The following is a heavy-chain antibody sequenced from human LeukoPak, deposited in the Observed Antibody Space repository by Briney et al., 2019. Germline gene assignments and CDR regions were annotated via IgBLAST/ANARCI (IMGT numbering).Heavy chain of an antibody. CDR1: GFTFSISW. Sequence: GGSLRLSCAASGFTFSISWMTWVRQAPGKGLEWVANIRRDGKEKYSVDSVKGRFTISRDNAKNSLYLQMNSLRAEDTAVYYCARQFRGLTANYLDYWGQGTLVTVSS. D-gene: IGHD3-16*01. CDR2: IRRDGKEK. V-gene: IGHV3-7*01. J-gene: IGHJ4*02. CDR3: ARQFRGLTANYLDY.